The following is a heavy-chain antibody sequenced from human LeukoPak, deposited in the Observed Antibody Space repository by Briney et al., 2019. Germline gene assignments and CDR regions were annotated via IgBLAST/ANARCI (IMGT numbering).Heavy chain of an antibody. D-gene: IGHD3-22*01. CDR3: ARGLVYDSSGYPSGFDY. Sequence: KPSETLSLTCTVSGGSISSYYWSWIRQPPGKGLERIGYIYYSGSTNYNPSLKSRVTISVDTSKNQFSLKLSSVTAADTAVYYCARGLVYDSSGYPSGFDYWGQGTLVTVSS. V-gene: IGHV4-59*01. CDR2: IYYSGST. J-gene: IGHJ4*02. CDR1: GGSISSYY.